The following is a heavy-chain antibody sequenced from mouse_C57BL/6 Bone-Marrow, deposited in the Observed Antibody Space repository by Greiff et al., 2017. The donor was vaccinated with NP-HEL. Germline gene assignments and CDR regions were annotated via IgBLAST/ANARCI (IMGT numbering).Heavy chain of an antibody. CDR3: ARSDDFYWYFDV. CDR2: INPGSGGT. J-gene: IGHJ1*03. Sequence: QVQLKESGAELVRPGTSVKVSCKASGYAFTNYLIEWVKQRPGQGLEWIGVINPGSGGTNYNEKFKGKATLTADKSSSTAYMQLSSLTSEDSAVYCCARSDDFYWYFDVWGTGTTVTVSS. D-gene: IGHD2-4*01. CDR1: GYAFTNYL. V-gene: IGHV1-54*01.